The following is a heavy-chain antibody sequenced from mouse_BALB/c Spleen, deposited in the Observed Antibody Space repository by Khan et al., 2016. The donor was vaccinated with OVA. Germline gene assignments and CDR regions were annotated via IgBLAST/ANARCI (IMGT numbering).Heavy chain of an antibody. J-gene: IGHJ3*01. Sequence: VQLQESGAELVRPGVSVKISCKGSGYRFTDFPMHWVKQSHAKSLEWIGVISTYYGDASYNQKFKGKATMTVDKSSSTAYMELARLTSEDSTIYYCVRGGGGDRCAYWGQGTLVTVSA. CDR3: VRGGGGDRCAY. CDR2: ISTYYGDA. V-gene: IGHV1S137*01. CDR1: GYRFTDFP.